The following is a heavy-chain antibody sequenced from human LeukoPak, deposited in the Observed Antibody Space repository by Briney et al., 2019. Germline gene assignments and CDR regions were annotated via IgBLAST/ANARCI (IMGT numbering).Heavy chain of an antibody. Sequence: PGGSLKLSCAASGFTFRASAVHWVRQASGRGLEWLGRIRGKADNYATSYSASVQGRFTISRDNSKNTLYLQMNSLRAEDTAVYYCAKVATTYGDAIDYWGQGTLVTVSS. CDR3: AKVATTYGDAIDY. V-gene: IGHV3-73*01. CDR1: GFTFRASA. D-gene: IGHD4-17*01. CDR2: IRGKADNYAT. J-gene: IGHJ4*02.